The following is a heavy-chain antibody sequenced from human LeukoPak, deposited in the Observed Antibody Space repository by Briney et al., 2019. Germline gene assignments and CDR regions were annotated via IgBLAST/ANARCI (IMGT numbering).Heavy chain of an antibody. D-gene: IGHD2-15*01. CDR1: GFTFSSYS. V-gene: IGHV3-21*01. Sequence: PGGSLRLSCAASGFTFSSYSMNWVRQAPGKGLEWVSSISSSSSYIYYADSVKGRFTNSRDNAKNSLYLQMNSLRAEDTAVYYCAREYPPLCSGGSCYPVPYFDYWGQGTLVTVSS. CDR3: AREYPPLCSGGSCYPVPYFDY. J-gene: IGHJ4*02. CDR2: ISSSSSYI.